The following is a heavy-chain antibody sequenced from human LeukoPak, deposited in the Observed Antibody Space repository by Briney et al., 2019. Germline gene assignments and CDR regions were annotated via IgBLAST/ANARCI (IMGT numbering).Heavy chain of an antibody. V-gene: IGHV1-69*04. CDR3: ARVIGTTGPYYYGMDV. CDR2: IIPILGIA. J-gene: IGHJ6*02. D-gene: IGHD1-1*01. Sequence: GASVKVSCKASGGTFSSYAISWVRQAPGQGLEWMGRIIPILGIANYAQKFQGRVTITADKSTSTAYMELSSLRSEDTAVYYCARVIGTTGPYYYGMDVWGQGTAVTVSS. CDR1: GGTFSSYA.